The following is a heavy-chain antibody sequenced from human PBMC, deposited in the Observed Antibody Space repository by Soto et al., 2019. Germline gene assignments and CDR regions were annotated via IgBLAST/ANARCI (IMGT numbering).Heavy chain of an antibody. CDR1: GYTFSSYH. J-gene: IGHJ4*02. CDR2: ISAYNGNT. CDR3: ARDLPPVDY. Sequence: QIQLVQSGAEVKKPGASVKVSCKASGYTFSSYHITWVRQAPGQGLEWMGWISAYNGNTNYAQNRQGRVTMTPDPSTRTAYMELRSLRSDDTAVYYGARDLPPVDYGGQGTLVTVSS. V-gene: IGHV1-18*01.